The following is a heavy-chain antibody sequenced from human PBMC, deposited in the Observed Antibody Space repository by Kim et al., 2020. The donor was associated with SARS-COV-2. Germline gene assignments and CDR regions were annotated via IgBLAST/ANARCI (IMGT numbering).Heavy chain of an antibody. J-gene: IGHJ2*01. CDR3: AKVAICSTGCYYW. D-gene: IGHD2-15*01. Sequence: GGSLRLSCVGSGFNFRDYSMNWVRQAPGKGLEWVARINSGGGATEYADSVRGRFTISRDDSKNSVFLEMSSLRAEDTAVYYCAKVAICSTGCYYW. CDR1: GFNFRDYS. V-gene: IGHV3-48*04. CDR2: INSGGGAT.